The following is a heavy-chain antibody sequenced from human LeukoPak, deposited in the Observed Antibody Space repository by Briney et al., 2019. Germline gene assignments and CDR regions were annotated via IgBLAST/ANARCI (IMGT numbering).Heavy chain of an antibody. CDR1: GFTSSDYY. D-gene: IGHD4-17*01. CDR2: ISSDSTYT. CDR3: VRGGPYGDYDAY. J-gene: IGHJ4*02. Sequence: RGSLRLSCAVSGFTSSDYYMSWVRQAPGKGMECVSYISSDSTYTNYADSVRGRFTISRDNAKNTLYLQMNSLRAEDTAVYYCVRGGPYGDYDAYWGQGTLVTVSS. V-gene: IGHV3-11*06.